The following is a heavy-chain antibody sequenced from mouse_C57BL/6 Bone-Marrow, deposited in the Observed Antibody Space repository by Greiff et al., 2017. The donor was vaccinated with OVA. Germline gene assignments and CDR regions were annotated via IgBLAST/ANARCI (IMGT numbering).Heavy chain of an antibody. J-gene: IGHJ3*01. D-gene: IGHD2-4*01. CDR3: AILYYDYDEAY. CDR2: INPSSGYT. Sequence: QVQLQQSGAELVKPGASVKLSCKASGYTFTSYTMHWVKQRPGQGLEWIGYINPSSGYTKYNQKFKDKATLTADKSSSTAYMQLSSLTSEDSAVYYCAILYYDYDEAYWGQGTLVTVSA. CDR1: GYTFTSYT. V-gene: IGHV1-4*01.